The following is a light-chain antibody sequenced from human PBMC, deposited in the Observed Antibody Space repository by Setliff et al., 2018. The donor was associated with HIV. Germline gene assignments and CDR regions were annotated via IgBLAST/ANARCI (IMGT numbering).Light chain of an antibody. Sequence: QSALTQPASVSESPGQSITISCTGTSSDVGAYNFVSWYQQYPGKAPQLMIYDVFGRPSGVSHRFSGSKSGNTASLTISGLRPEDEADYYCGSFTTSRKFVFGTGTK. J-gene: IGLJ1*01. V-gene: IGLV2-14*03. CDR1: SSDVGAYNF. CDR2: DVF. CDR3: GSFTTSRKFV.